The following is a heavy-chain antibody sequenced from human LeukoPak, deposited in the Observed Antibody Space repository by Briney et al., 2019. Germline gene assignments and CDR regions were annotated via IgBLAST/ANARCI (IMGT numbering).Heavy chain of an antibody. CDR3: ARDRGPEAAAGI. Sequence: GASVKVSCKASGYTFTSYGISWVRQAPGQGLEWMGWMSANNGTTNYAQKLHGRVTMTTDTSTSTAYMELRSLGSDDTAVYYCARDRGPEAAAGIWGQGTLVSVSS. V-gene: IGHV1-18*01. CDR1: GYTFTSYG. J-gene: IGHJ4*02. CDR2: MSANNGTT. D-gene: IGHD6-13*01.